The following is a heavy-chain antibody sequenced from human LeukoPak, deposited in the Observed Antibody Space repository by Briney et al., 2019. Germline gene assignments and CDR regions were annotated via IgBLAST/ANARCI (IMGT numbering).Heavy chain of an antibody. CDR3: AKVCSGGTCYSVSKRDAFDV. V-gene: IGHV3-23*01. J-gene: IGHJ3*01. D-gene: IGHD2-15*01. CDR2: ISNSGAST. CDR1: GFIVSDYY. Sequence: GGSLRLSCAASGFIVSDYYMAWVRQAPGKGLEWVSSISNSGASTYYADSVKGRFTISRDNSKNTLSLQMNSLRAEDTAVFYCAKVCSGGTCYSVSKRDAFDVWGQGTMVTVSS.